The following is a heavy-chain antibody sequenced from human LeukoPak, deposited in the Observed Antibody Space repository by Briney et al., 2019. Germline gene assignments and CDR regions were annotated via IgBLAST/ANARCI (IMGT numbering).Heavy chain of an antibody. CDR2: IVVGSGNT. V-gene: IGHV1-58*01. D-gene: IGHD2-21*01. J-gene: IGHJ4*02. CDR1: GFTFTSPA. Sequence: ASVKVSCKASGFTFTSPAVQWVRQARGQRLEWIGWIVVGSGNTNYAQKFQERVTITRDMSTSTAYMELSSLRSEDTAVYYCAATFATPTGDYWGQGTLVTVSS. CDR3: AATFATPTGDY.